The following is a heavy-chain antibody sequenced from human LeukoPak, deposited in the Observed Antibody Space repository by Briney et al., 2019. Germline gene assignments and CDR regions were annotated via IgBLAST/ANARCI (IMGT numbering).Heavy chain of an antibody. D-gene: IGHD1-26*01. CDR1: GFTISSFA. V-gene: IGHV3-23*01. CDR2: ISGGGVST. CDR3: AKDNDVYCGSYYPY. J-gene: IGHJ4*02. Sequence: PGGSLRLSCAASGFTISSFAMSWVRQAPGKGLEWVSAISGGGVSTYYADSVKGRFTISRDTSKNTLYLQMNSLRAEDTAAYYCAKDNDVYCGSYYPYWGQGTLVTVSS.